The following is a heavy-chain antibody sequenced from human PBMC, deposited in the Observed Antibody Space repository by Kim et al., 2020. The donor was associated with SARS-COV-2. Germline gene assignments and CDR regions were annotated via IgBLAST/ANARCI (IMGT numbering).Heavy chain of an antibody. V-gene: IGHV1-3*01. CDR3: ARDMDPTGYDY. D-gene: IGHD4-4*01. CDR2: KT. J-gene: IGHJ4*02. Sequence: KTQYSQKYRGRVTITRDTSENTAYMELRRLTTKDTAIYYCARDMDPTGYDYWGQGTLVTVSS.